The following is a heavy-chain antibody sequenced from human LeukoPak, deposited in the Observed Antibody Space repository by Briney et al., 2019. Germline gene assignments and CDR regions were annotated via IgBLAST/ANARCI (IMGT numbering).Heavy chain of an antibody. D-gene: IGHD6-19*01. Sequence: SETLSLTCTVSGGSISSYYWSWIRQPAGKGLEWIGRIYTSGSTNYNPSLKSRVTMSVDTSKNQFSLKLSSVTAADTAVYYCARDSYQWLVGGLFDYWGQGTLVTVSS. V-gene: IGHV4-4*07. CDR3: ARDSYQWLVGGLFDY. J-gene: IGHJ4*02. CDR1: GGSISSYY. CDR2: IYTSGST.